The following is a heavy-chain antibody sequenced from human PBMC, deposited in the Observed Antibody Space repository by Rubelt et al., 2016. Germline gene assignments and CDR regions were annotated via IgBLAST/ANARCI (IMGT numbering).Heavy chain of an antibody. V-gene: IGHV4-59*12. CDR1: GGSISSYY. CDR3: ARVGTFYFDTDL. CDR2: IYYSGST. J-gene: IGHJ3*01. D-gene: IGHD3-22*01. Sequence: GGSISSYYWSWIRQPPGKGLEWIGYIYYSGSTYYNPSLKSRVILSVDTSKNQFSLKLNSVTAADTAVYYCARVGTFYFDTDLWGLGTMVTVSS.